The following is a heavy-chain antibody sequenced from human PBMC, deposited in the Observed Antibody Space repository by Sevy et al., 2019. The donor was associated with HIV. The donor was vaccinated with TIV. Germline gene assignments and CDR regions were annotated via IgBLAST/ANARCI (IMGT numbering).Heavy chain of an antibody. V-gene: IGHV3-11*01. J-gene: IGHJ5*02. D-gene: IGHD3-22*01. CDR1: GFTFSDYY. CDR2: ISRSGSTI. Sequence: GGSLRLPCAASGFTFSDYYMSWIRQAPGKGLEWVSYISRSGSTINYADSVKGRFTISRDNAKNSLYLQINSLRAEDTAVYYCARENTMIEEPCWFDPWGQGTLVTVSS. CDR3: ARENTMIEEPCWFDP.